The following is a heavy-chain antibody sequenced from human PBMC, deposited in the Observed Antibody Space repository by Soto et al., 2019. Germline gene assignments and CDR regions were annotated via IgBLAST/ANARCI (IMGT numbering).Heavy chain of an antibody. CDR1: GFTFSSYG. D-gene: IGHD2-15*01. CDR3: ARDGYCSGGSCYSGAFDI. Sequence: VQLVESGGGVVQPGRSLRLSCAASGFTFSSYGMHWVRQAPGKGLEWVAVIWYDGSNKYYADSVKGRFTISRDNSKNTLYLQMNSLRAEDTAVYYCARDGYCSGGSCYSGAFDIWGQGTMVTVSS. CDR2: IWYDGSNK. V-gene: IGHV3-33*01. J-gene: IGHJ3*02.